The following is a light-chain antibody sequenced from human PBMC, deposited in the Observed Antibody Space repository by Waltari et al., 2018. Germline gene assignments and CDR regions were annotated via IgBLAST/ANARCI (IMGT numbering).Light chain of an antibody. CDR2: WAS. V-gene: IGKV4-1*01. CDR3: QQYYSTPRT. Sequence: DIVMTQSPDSLAVSLGERATINCKSSQSVLYSSNNKNYIAWYQQKAGQPPKLLIYWASTRESGVPDRFRGSGSGTDFTLAISSLQAEDVAVYYCQQYYSTPRTFGQGTKVEIK. J-gene: IGKJ1*01. CDR1: QSVLYSSNNKNY.